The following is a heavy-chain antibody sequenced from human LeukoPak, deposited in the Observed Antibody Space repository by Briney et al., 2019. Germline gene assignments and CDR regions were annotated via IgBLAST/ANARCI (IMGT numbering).Heavy chain of an antibody. CDR1: GGSFSGYY. Sequence: PSETLSLTCAVYGGSFSGYYWSWIRQPPGKGLEWIGEINHSGSTNYNPSLKSRVTISVDTSKNQFSLKLSSVTAADTAVYYCARVVPSNWFDPWGQGTLVTVSS. V-gene: IGHV4-34*01. CDR2: INHSGST. J-gene: IGHJ5*02. CDR3: ARVVPSNWFDP.